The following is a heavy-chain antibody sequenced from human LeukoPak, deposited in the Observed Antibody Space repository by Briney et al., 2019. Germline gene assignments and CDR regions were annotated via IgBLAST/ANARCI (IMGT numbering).Heavy chain of an antibody. V-gene: IGHV3-53*01. J-gene: IGHJ4*02. CDR1: GFTVSSNY. D-gene: IGHD6-19*01. CDR2: IYSGGST. Sequence: GGSLRLSCAASGFTVSSNYMSWVRQAPGKGLEWVSVIYSGGSTYYVDSVKGRFTISRDNSKNTLYLQMNSLRAEDTAVYYCARDAPGQWLAFDYWGQGTLVTVSS. CDR3: ARDAPGQWLAFDY.